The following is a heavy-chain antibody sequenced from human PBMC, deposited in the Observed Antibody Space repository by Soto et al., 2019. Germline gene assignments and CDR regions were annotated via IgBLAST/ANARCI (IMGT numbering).Heavy chain of an antibody. J-gene: IGHJ5*02. Sequence: SETLSLTCTVSGGSISSGDYYWSWIRQPPGKGLEWIGYIYYSGSTYYNPSLKSRVTISVDTSKNQFSLKLSSVTAADTAVYSCAREYSSGWHTWFDPWGQGTLVTVSS. V-gene: IGHV4-30-4*01. CDR1: GGSISSGDYY. CDR3: AREYSSGWHTWFDP. D-gene: IGHD6-19*01. CDR2: IYYSGST.